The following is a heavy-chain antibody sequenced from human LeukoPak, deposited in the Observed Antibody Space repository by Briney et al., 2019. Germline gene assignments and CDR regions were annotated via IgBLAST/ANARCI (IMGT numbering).Heavy chain of an antibody. Sequence: GGSLRLSCAASGFTVSSNYMSWVRQPPGKGLGWVSGISGNGSKTFYTRSVRGRFTISRDNSRNTVFLHLDSLRAEDTALYYCARFGDYGEYWGQGTLVTVSS. CDR1: GFTVSSNY. D-gene: IGHD4-17*01. CDR2: ISGNGSKT. J-gene: IGHJ4*02. CDR3: ARFGDYGEY. V-gene: IGHV3-53*01.